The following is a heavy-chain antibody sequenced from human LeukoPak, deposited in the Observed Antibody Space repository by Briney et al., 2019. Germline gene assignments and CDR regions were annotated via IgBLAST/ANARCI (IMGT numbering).Heavy chain of an antibody. D-gene: IGHD6-13*01. CDR1: GFTFSSYG. Sequence: GGSLRLPCAASGFTFSSYGMSWVRQAPGKGLEWVSAISGSGGRTYYADSVEGRFSISRDNSKNTLYLQMNSLRAEDTAIYYCAKSPGYSSSWFDPWGQGTLVTVSS. J-gene: IGHJ5*02. CDR2: ISGSGGRT. CDR3: AKSPGYSSSWFDP. V-gene: IGHV3-23*01.